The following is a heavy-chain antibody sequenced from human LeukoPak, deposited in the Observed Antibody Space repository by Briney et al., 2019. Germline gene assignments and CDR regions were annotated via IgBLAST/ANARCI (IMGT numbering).Heavy chain of an antibody. Sequence: ASVKVSCKASGYTFTSYGISWVRQAPGQGLEWMGWISAYNGNTNYAQELQGRVTMTTDTSTSTAYMELRSLRSDDTAVYYCARDRAGLEALIKYYYDSSGYFDYWGQGTLVTVSS. V-gene: IGHV1-18*01. D-gene: IGHD3-22*01. CDR1: GYTFTSYG. CDR3: ARDRAGLEALIKYYYDSSGYFDY. CDR2: ISAYNGNT. J-gene: IGHJ4*02.